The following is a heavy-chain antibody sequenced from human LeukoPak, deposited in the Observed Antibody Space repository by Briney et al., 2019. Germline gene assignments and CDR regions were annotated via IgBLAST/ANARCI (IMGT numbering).Heavy chain of an antibody. CDR2: IYYSGST. CDR3: ARHLYDFWSGYYQPRHFDY. V-gene: IGHV4-39*01. D-gene: IGHD3-3*01. Sequence: PSETLSLTCTVSGGSISSSSNYWGWLRQPPGMGLEWIGSIYYSGSTYYNPSLKSRVTISVDTSKNQFSLKVTSVTAADTAVYYCARHLYDFWSGYYQPRHFDYWGQGTLVTVSS. J-gene: IGHJ4*02. CDR1: GGSISSSSNY.